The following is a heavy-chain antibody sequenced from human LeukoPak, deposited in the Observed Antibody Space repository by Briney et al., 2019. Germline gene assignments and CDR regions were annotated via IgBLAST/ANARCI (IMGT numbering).Heavy chain of an antibody. CDR2: IIPIFGTA. J-gene: IGHJ4*02. CDR1: GGTFSSYA. V-gene: IGHV1-69*05. D-gene: IGHD3-3*01. Sequence: SVKVSCKASGGTFSSYAISWVRQAPGQGLEWMGRIIPIFGTANYAQKFHGRVTITTDESTSTAYMELSSLRSEDTAVYYCARDDLETEYYFDYWGQGTLVTVSS. CDR3: ARDDLETEYYFDY.